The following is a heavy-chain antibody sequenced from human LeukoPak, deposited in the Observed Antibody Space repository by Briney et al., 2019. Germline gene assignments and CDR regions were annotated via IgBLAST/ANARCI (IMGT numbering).Heavy chain of an antibody. J-gene: IGHJ4*02. CDR1: GVTFSSYS. CDR2: ISSSSSYI. V-gene: IGHV3-21*01. Sequence: GGSLRLSCRASGVTFSSYSMNWVRQAPGKGLEWVSSISSSSSYIYYADSVKGRFTISRDNAKNSLYLQMNSLRAEDTAVYYCAREVSYYYDSSGYYYFDYWGQGTLVTVSS. CDR3: AREVSYYYDSSGYYYFDY. D-gene: IGHD3-22*01.